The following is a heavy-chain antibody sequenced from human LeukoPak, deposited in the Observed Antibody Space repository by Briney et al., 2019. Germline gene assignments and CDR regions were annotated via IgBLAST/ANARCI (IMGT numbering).Heavy chain of an antibody. CDR3: ARARTDYGDGYYFDY. D-gene: IGHD4-17*01. V-gene: IGHV3-11*01. CDR2: ISSSGSII. J-gene: IGHJ4*02. Sequence: GGSLRLSCAASGFTFSGFYMTWIRQAPGKGLEWVSYISSSGSIIYYTDSVKGRFTISRDNAKNSLSLQMNSLRAEDTAVYYCARARTDYGDGYYFDYWGQGTLVTVSS. CDR1: GFTFSGFY.